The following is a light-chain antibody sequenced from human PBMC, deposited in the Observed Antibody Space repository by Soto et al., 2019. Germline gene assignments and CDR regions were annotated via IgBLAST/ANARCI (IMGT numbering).Light chain of an antibody. V-gene: IGKV1-5*01. CDR1: QSISGW. Sequence: IQMTQSPSTLSASVGDRVTITCRASQSISGWLAWYQQKPGKATKLLIYDASSLESGVPSRFSGSGSGTEFTLTITSLQPDDVATYCCQQYKSYPWTFGQGTKVDIK. CDR2: DAS. J-gene: IGKJ1*01. CDR3: QQYKSYPWT.